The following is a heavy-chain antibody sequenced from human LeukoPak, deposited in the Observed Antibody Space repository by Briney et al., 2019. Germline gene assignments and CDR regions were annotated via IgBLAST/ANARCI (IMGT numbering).Heavy chain of an antibody. CDR1: GYTFTSYD. V-gene: IGHV1-8*01. CDR2: MNPNSGNT. J-gene: IGHJ5*02. CDR3: AREAVTIFGVVRTQTTKLPHRFDP. D-gene: IGHD3-3*01. Sequence: ASVKVSCKASGYTFTSYDINWMRQAPGQGLEWVGWMNPNSGNTGYAQTFQGKLTMTRNTSIKTAYVELSSLRSEDTAVYYCAREAVTIFGVVRTQTTKLPHRFDPWGQGTLVTVSS.